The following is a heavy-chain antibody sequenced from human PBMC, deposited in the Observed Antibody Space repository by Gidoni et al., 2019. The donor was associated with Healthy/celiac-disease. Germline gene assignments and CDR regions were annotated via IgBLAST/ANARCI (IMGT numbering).Heavy chain of an antibody. D-gene: IGHD4-17*01. V-gene: IGHV4-4*07. CDR3: ARDGLTTVTD. Sequence: QVQLQESGPGLVKPSETLSLTCTVSGGSISSYYWSWIRQPAGKGLAWIGRIYTSGSTNYNPSLKSRVTMSVDTPKNQFSLKLSSVTAADTAVYYCARDGLTTVTDWGQGTLVTVSS. CDR2: IYTSGST. J-gene: IGHJ4*02. CDR1: GGSISSYY.